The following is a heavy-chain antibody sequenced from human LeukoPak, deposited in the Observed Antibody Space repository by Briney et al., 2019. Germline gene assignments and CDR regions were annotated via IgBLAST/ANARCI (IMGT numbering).Heavy chain of an antibody. V-gene: IGHV1-69*13. CDR2: IIPIFGTA. J-gene: IGHJ1*01. CDR1: GYTFTSYA. CDR3: ARDSSDFRNLIPH. D-gene: IGHD1-14*01. Sequence: SVKVSCKASGYTFTSYAMHWVRQAPGQRLEWMGGIIPIFGTAKYAQKFQGRVTITADESTSTAYMELSSLRSEDTAVYYCARDSSDFRNLIPHWGQGTLVTVSS.